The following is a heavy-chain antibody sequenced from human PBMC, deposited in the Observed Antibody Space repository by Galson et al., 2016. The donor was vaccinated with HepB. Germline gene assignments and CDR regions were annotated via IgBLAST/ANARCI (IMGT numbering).Heavy chain of an antibody. CDR2: IWYDGRNK. CDR1: GFTFDDYG. J-gene: IGHJ4*02. CDR3: AKEQQLAFMPVYFDS. V-gene: IGHV3-33*06. Sequence: SLRLSCAASGFTFDDYGMHWVRQAPGKGLEWGAVIWYDGRNKNYADSWKGRLTISRTNSKNTLYLQMNSLRAEATAVYYCAKEQQLAFMPVYFDSWGRGTLVTVSS. D-gene: IGHD6-13*01.